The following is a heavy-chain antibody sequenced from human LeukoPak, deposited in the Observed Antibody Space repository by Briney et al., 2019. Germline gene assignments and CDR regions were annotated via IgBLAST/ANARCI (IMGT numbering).Heavy chain of an antibody. J-gene: IGHJ6*03. CDR3: ARDGVVRGTSDYFYMDV. D-gene: IGHD2-2*01. CDR1: GGSISSGGYH. Sequence: PSETLSLTCSVSGGSISSGGYHWSWIRQHAGKGLEWIGNIHYSGSADLNPSLKSRLTMSVDTSKNQFSLRLNSVSAADTAVYYCARDGVVRGTSDYFYMDVWGNGITVTVSS. V-gene: IGHV4-31*03. CDR2: IHYSGSA.